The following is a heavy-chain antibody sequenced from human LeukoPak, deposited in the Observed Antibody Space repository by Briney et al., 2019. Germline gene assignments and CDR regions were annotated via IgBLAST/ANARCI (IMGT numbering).Heavy chain of an antibody. V-gene: IGHV4-28*01. D-gene: IGHD4-23*01. J-gene: IGHJ5*02. CDR3: ARKPNSIYWFDP. Sequence: SETLSLTCAVSGYSTSSDNWWGWIRQPPGKGLEWIGYIHYSGITYYSPSLKSRATLSVDTSKNQFSLRLSSVTAVDTAVYYCARKPNSIYWFDPWGQGTLVTVSS. CDR2: IHYSGIT. CDR1: GYSTSSDNW.